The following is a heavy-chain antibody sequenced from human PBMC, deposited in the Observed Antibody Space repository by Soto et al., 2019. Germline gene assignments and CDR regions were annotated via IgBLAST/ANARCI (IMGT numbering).Heavy chain of an antibody. CDR2: ISAYNGNT. CDR1: GYTFTSYG. CDR3: ARDVSVEIGSPYCGGDCYTV. J-gene: IGHJ4*02. V-gene: IGHV1-18*01. D-gene: IGHD2-21*01. Sequence: ASVKVSCKASGYTFTSYGISWVRQAPGQGLEWMGWISAYNGNTNYAQKLQGRVTMTTDTSTSTAYMELRSLRSDDTAVYYCARDVSVEIGSPYCGGDCYTVWGQGTLVTVSS.